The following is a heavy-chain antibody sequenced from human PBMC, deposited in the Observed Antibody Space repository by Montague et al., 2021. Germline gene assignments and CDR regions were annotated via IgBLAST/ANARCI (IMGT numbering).Heavy chain of an antibody. CDR2: IYYNGTT. D-gene: IGHD2-15*01. J-gene: IGHJ5*02. CDR1: GGSISSASYY. CDR3: ARSLYCRGGSCYSGFDP. V-gene: IGHV4-39*01. Sequence: ETLSLTCTVSGGSISSASYYWGWIRQPPGKGLEFIGVIYYNGTTYHDPSLKSRVTVSMDTSKNQFSLKLSSVTAADTAVYYCARSLYCRGGSCYSGFDPWGQGTLVTASS.